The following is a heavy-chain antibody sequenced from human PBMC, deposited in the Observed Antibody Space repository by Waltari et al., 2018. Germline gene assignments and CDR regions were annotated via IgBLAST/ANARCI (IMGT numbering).Heavy chain of an antibody. CDR1: GGSVRGYY. D-gene: IGHD2-2*01. Sequence: QVHLEQWGAGQLQPSETLSLTCVVNGGSVRGYYWGWVRQAPGKGLEWIGEINHSPNRNYNPSLRSRVDMSVDTSKNQFSLKLNFVTAADTGVYYCVRLEDCSSPGGNCYSGDPFALDVWGQGTTVTVSS. CDR3: VRLEDCSSPGGNCYSGDPFALDV. V-gene: IGHV4-34*01. CDR2: INHSPNR. J-gene: IGHJ6*02.